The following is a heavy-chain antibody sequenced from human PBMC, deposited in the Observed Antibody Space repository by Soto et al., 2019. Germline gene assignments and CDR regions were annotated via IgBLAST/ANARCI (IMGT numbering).Heavy chain of an antibody. D-gene: IGHD3-9*01. CDR3: ARDLRRRYYDILNGYYESHYYYGMDV. CDR1: GGSISSGDYY. J-gene: IGHJ6*02. CDR2: IYYSGST. V-gene: IGHV4-30-4*01. Sequence: PSETLSLTCTVSGGSISSGDYYWSWIRQPPGKGLEWIGYIYYSGSTYYNPSLKSRVTISVDTSKNQFSLKLSSVTAADTAVYYCARDLRRRYYDILNGYYESHYYYGMDVWGQGTTVTVSS.